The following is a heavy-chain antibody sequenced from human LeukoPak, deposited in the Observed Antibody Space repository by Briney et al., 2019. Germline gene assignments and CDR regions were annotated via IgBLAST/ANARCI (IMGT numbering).Heavy chain of an antibody. V-gene: IGHV1-2*02. CDR3: ARALLRGIHYYMDV. J-gene: IGHJ6*03. CDR2: INPNSGGT. Sequence: ASVKVSCKASGYTFTGYYMHWVRQAPGQGLEWMGWINPNSGGTNYAQKFQGRVTMTRDTSISTAYMELSRLRSDDTAVYYCARALLRGIHYYMDVWGKGTTVTVSS. D-gene: IGHD3-10*01. CDR1: GYTFTGYY.